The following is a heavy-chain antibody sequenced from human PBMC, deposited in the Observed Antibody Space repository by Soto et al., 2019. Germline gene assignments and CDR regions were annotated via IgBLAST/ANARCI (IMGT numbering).Heavy chain of an antibody. CDR1: GFTFSNSW. CDR2: INSDGSSA. J-gene: IGHJ6*02. CDR3: ARGSDYYPYGLDV. D-gene: IGHD3-9*01. V-gene: IGHV3-74*01. Sequence: EVQLVESGGGLVQPGGSLRLSCAASGFTFSNSWMYWVRRAPGKGLVWVSRINSDGSSATYADSVKGRFTISRNDAKKTLYLQINSLRAEDTAVYYCARGSDYYPYGLDVWGQGTTVTVSS.